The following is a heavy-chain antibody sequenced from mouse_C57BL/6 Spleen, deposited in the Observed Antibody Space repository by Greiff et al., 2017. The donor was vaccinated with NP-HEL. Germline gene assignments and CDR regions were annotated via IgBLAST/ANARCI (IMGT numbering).Heavy chain of an antibody. J-gene: IGHJ2*01. V-gene: IGHV5-6*01. Sequence: DVHLVESGGDLVKPGGSLKLSCAASGFTFSSYGMSWVRQTPDKRLEWVATISSGGSYTYYPDSVKGRFTISRDNAKNTLYLQMSSLKSEDTAMYYCARRRTVFDYWGQGTTLTVSS. CDR1: GFTFSSYG. D-gene: IGHD4-1*01. CDR2: ISSGGSYT. CDR3: ARRRTVFDY.